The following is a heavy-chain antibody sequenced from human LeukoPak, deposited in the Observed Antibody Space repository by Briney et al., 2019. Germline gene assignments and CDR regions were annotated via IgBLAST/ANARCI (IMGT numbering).Heavy chain of an antibody. Sequence: ASVKVSCKASGGTFSSYAISWVRQTPGQGLEWMGGIIPIFGTANYAQKFQGRVTITADESTSTAYMELSSLRSEDTAVYYCATGNSGSYQQYDYWGQGTLVTVSS. D-gene: IGHD1-26*01. CDR3: ATGNSGSYQQYDY. CDR2: IIPIFGTA. V-gene: IGHV1-69*13. CDR1: GGTFSSYA. J-gene: IGHJ4*02.